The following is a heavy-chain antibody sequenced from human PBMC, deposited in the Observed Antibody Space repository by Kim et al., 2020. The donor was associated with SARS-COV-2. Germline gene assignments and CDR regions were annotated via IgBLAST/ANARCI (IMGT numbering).Heavy chain of an antibody. J-gene: IGHJ4*02. D-gene: IGHD2-15*01. CDR3: AKFRGVVVVGYYFDY. Sequence: DSVTGRFTISRDNAKKTLILQMNSLRAEDTAVYYCAKFRGVVVVGYYFDYWGQGALVTVSS. V-gene: IGHV3-23*01.